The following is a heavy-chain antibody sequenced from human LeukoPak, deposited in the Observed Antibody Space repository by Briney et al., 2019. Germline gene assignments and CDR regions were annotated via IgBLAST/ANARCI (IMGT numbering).Heavy chain of an antibody. CDR1: GFTFSSYA. V-gene: IGHV3-30-3*01. Sequence: GGSLRLSCAASGFTFSSYAMHWVRQAPGKGLEWVAVTSSDGNIKYYADSVQGRFTTSRDNAKNTLSLQMNSLRGEDAAVYYCVRGTDDWNGVDYWGQGTLVTVSS. CDR2: TSSDGNIK. D-gene: IGHD1-1*01. CDR3: VRGTDDWNGVDY. J-gene: IGHJ4*02.